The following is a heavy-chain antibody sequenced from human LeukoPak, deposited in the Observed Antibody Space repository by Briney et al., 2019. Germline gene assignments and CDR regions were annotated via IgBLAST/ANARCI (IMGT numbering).Heavy chain of an antibody. Sequence: GRSLRLSCTGSGFIFGDHAMSWVRQAPGKGLEWVGFIRSKAYRGTTEYAASVKGRFTISRDDFASIAYLQMNSLRTEDTAVYYCARGPIKLWTNNAMAVWAKGTTVTVSS. V-gene: IGHV3-49*04. CDR3: ARGPIKLWTNNAMAV. J-gene: IGHJ6*03. CDR1: GFIFGDHA. CDR2: IRSKAYRGTT. D-gene: IGHD1/OR15-1a*01.